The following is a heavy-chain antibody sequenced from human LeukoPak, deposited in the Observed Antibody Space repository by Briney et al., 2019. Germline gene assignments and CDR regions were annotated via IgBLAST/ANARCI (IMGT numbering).Heavy chain of an antibody. CDR1: GFTFRSYG. J-gene: IGHJ6*03. V-gene: IGHV3-30*02. CDR3: AQDSYYYYIDV. CDR2: IGYDGSNK. Sequence: QPGGSLRLSCAASGFTFRSYGMLWVRQAPGKGLEWVTFIGYDGSNKYYTDSVKGRFTISRDNSKNTLYLQMNSLRAEDTAIYYCAQDSYYYYIDVWGKGTTVTVSS.